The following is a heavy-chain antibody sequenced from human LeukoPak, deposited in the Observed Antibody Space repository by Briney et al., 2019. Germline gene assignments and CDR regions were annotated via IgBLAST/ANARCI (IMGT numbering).Heavy chain of an antibody. CDR2: IMPILGTT. V-gene: IGHV1-69*05. Sequence: SVKVSCKASGDTFSSYTINWVRQAPGQGLEWMGGIMPILGTTNYAQKFQGRVSITTDESTRTAYMELSSLRSQDTAVYFCARAPVDLVGAPFDYWGQGTLVTVSS. CDR1: GDTFSSYT. CDR3: ARAPVDLVGAPFDY. J-gene: IGHJ4*02. D-gene: IGHD1-26*01.